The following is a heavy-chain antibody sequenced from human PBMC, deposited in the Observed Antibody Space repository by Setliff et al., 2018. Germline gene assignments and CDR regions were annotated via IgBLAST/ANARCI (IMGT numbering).Heavy chain of an antibody. V-gene: IGHV1-69*05. CDR2: TIPPFGTT. Sequence: ASVKVSCKASGGTFSNYGVSWVRQAPGQGLEWMGGTIPPFGTTDYAQKFHGRVTIITDESTSTAYMELSSLTSDDTAVYYCAREGVDTRSSTDYRYYMDVWGQGTTVTVSS. CDR3: AREGVDTRSSTDYRYYMDV. J-gene: IGHJ6*03. CDR1: GGTFSNYG. D-gene: IGHD5-18*01.